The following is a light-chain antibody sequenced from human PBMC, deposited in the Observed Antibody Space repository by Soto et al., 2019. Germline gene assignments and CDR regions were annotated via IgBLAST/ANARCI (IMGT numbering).Light chain of an antibody. V-gene: IGKV3-20*01. CDR3: QQYGSSSWT. CDR2: STS. J-gene: IGKJ1*01. CDR1: QRFGSSN. Sequence: EIVLTQSPGTLSLSPGERGTLSCRASQRFGSSNLAWYQQKPGQAPRLLIYSTSSRATGIPDRFSGSGSGTDFTLTSSRLEPEDFAVYYCQQYGSSSWTFGQGTKVDIK.